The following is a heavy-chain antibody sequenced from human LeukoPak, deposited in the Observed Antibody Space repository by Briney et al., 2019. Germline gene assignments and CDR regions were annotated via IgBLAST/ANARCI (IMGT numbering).Heavy chain of an antibody. Sequence: PSETLSLTCTVSGDSISNYYWSWVRQPAGKGLEWIGRIYASGSSNYNPSLKSRVTISVDTSKNQFSLKLSSVTAADTAVYYCARTAAAGHFDYWGQGTLVTVSS. CDR1: GDSISNYY. D-gene: IGHD6-13*01. CDR2: IYASGSS. CDR3: ARTAAAGHFDY. V-gene: IGHV4-4*07. J-gene: IGHJ4*02.